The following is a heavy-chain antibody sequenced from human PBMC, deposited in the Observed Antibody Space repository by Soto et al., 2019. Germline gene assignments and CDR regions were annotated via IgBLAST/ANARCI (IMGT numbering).Heavy chain of an antibody. V-gene: IGHV1-2*04. CDR1: GYTFTGYY. CDR3: ARGPSAYYYDSSGYYPANDAFDI. D-gene: IGHD3-22*01. Sequence: ASVKVSCKASGYTFTGYYMHWVRQAPGQGLEWMGRINPNSGGTNYAQKFQGWVTMTRDTSISTAYMELSRLRSDDTAVYYCARGPSAYYYDSSGYYPANDAFDIWGQGTMVTV. J-gene: IGHJ3*02. CDR2: INPNSGGT.